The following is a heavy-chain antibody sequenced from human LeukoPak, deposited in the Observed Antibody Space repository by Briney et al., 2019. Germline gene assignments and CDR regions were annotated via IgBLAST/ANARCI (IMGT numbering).Heavy chain of an antibody. V-gene: IGHV4-59*01. CDR1: GGSISDYY. Sequence: SETLSLTCTVSGGSISDYYWSWIRQPPGKGLEWIGFIYYSGSTNYNPSLKSRVTIAVDTSKNQFSLKLSSVTAADTAVYYCARDLGGTLVPRDYWGQGTLVTVSS. CDR3: ARDLGGTLVPRDY. J-gene: IGHJ4*02. CDR2: IYYSGST. D-gene: IGHD6-6*01.